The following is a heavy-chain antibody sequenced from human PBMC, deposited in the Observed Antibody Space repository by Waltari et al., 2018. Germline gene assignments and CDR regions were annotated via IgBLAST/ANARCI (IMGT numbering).Heavy chain of an antibody. D-gene: IGHD2-8*02. Sequence: VQLVESGGGLVQPGGSLRLSCAASGFTFSSYWMSWIRQPPGKGLGWIGYIYYSGSTNYTPSLKSRVTISVDTSKNQFSLKLSSVTAADTAVYYCARDTGWNDLWGQGTLVTVSS. V-gene: IGHV4-59*01. J-gene: IGHJ5*02. CDR3: ARDTGWNDL. CDR2: IYYSGST. CDR1: GFTFSSYW.